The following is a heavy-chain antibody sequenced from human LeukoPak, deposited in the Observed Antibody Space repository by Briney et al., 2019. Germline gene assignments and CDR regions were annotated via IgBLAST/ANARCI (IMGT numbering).Heavy chain of an antibody. CDR2: ISGSGGST. V-gene: IGHV3-23*01. CDR3: AKAGGFWSGYYVY. CDR1: GFTFSSYA. J-gene: IGHJ4*02. D-gene: IGHD3-3*01. Sequence: GGSLRLSCVASGFTFSSYAMSWVRQAPGKGLEWISAISGSGGSTYYADSVKGRFTISRDNSKNTLYLQMNSLRAEDTAVYYCAKAGGFWSGYYVYWGQGTLVTVSS.